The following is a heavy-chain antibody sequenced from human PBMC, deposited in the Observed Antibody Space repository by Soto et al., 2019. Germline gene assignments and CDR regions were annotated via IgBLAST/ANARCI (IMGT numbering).Heavy chain of an antibody. CDR3: ARHGVITLVRGVLTAFDI. Sequence: TSETLSLTCTVSGGSISSYDWSWMRQPPGKGLEWTGYMYHSGSTNYNPSLKSRVTTSVDTSKNQFSLKLSSVTAADTAVYYCARHGVITLVRGVLTAFDIRGPRTMVTVSS. CDR2: MYHSGST. CDR1: GGSISSYD. J-gene: IGHJ3*02. V-gene: IGHV4-59*08. D-gene: IGHD3-10*01.